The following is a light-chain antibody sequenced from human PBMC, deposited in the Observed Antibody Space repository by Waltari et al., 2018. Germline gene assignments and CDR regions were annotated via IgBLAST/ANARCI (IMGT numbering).Light chain of an antibody. CDR3: SSYTSSSPVV. CDR1: SSDVGGYNY. J-gene: IGLJ2*01. CDR2: DVS. V-gene: IGLV2-14*03. Sequence: QSALTQPASVSGSPGQSITISCTGTSSDVGGYNYVSWYQQHPGKAPKLMIYDVSNRPSGVSKRVSGSKSGNTASLTISGLQAEDEADYYCSSYTSSSPVVFGGGTKLTVL.